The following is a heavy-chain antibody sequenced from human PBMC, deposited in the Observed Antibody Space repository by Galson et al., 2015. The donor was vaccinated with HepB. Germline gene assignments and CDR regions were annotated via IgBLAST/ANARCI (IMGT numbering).Heavy chain of an antibody. CDR3: ARAKNGSGSYYGYYYYGMDV. V-gene: IGHV3-30*04. D-gene: IGHD3-10*01. Sequence: SLRLSCAASGFTFSSYAMHWVRQAPGKGLEWVAVISYDGSNKYYADSVKGRFTISRDNSKNTLYLQMNSLRAEDTAVYYCARAKNGSGSYYGYYYYGMDVWGQGTTVTVSS. J-gene: IGHJ6*02. CDR1: GFTFSSYA. CDR2: ISYDGSNK.